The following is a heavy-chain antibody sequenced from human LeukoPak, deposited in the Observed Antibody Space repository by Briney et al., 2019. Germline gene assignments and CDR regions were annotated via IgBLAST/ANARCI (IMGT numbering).Heavy chain of an antibody. V-gene: IGHV4-39*07. D-gene: IGHD2-2*01. CDR2: IYYSGST. J-gene: IGHJ6*03. CDR1: GGSISSSSYY. CDR3: ARTTEGYCRSTSRYDFSYSYYMDV. Sequence: SETLSLTCTVSGGSISSSSYYWGWIRQPPGKGLEWIGSIYYSGSTYYNPSLKSRVTISVDTSKNQFSLKLSSVTAADTAVYYCARTTEGYCRSTSRYDFSYSYYMDVWGKGTTVTISS.